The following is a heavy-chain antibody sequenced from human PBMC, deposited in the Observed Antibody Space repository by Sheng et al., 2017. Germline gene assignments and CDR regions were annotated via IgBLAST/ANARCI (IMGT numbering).Heavy chain of an antibody. CDR1: GFTFGNYA. CDR3: TKGVDYSKYLSHFDY. V-gene: IGHV3-9*03. Sequence: EVQLVESGGGLVQPGRSLRLSCAASGFTFGNYAMHWVRQAPGKGLEWVSGISGSSDYVVYADSVKGRFTISRDNAKNSLYLQMNSLRLEDMALYYCTKGVDYSKYLSHFDYWGQGTLVTVSS. CDR2: ISGSSDYV. J-gene: IGHJ4*02. D-gene: IGHD4-4*01.